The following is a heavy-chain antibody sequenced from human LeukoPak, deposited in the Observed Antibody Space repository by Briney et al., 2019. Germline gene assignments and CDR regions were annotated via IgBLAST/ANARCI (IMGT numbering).Heavy chain of an antibody. Sequence: PSETLSLTCAVYGGSFSGYYWSWIRQPPGKGLEWIGEINHSGSTNYNPSLKSRVTISVDTSKNQFSLKLSSVTAADTAVYYCARGRIMVRGVIPDYWGQGTLVTVSS. CDR3: ARGRIMVRGVIPDY. CDR2: INHSGST. J-gene: IGHJ4*02. CDR1: GGSFSGYY. D-gene: IGHD3-10*01. V-gene: IGHV4-34*01.